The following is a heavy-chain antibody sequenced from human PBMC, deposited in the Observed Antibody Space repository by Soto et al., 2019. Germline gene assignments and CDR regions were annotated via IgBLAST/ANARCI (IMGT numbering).Heavy chain of an antibody. CDR2: ISGSGGST. V-gene: IGHV3-23*01. D-gene: IGHD2-21*02. Sequence: GSLRLSCAASGFTFSSYAMSWVRQAPGKGLEWVSAISGSGGSTYYADSVKGRFTISRDNSKNTLYLQMNSLRAEDTAVYYCSKAIAGDYDHAYWGQGTLVTVYS. CDR1: GFTFSSYA. J-gene: IGHJ4*02. CDR3: SKAIAGDYDHAY.